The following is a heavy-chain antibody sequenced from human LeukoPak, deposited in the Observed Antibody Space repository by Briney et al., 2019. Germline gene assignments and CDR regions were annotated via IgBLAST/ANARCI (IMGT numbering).Heavy chain of an antibody. CDR2: IYYSGST. Sequence: PSETLSLTCTVSGGSISSSSYYWGWIRQPPGKGLEWIGSIYYSGSTYYNPSLKSRVTISVDTSKNQFSLKLSSVTAADTAVYYCARRRFTIFPDAFDIWGQGTMVTVSS. J-gene: IGHJ3*02. V-gene: IGHV4-39*01. CDR3: ARRRFTIFPDAFDI. CDR1: GGSISSSSYY. D-gene: IGHD3-3*01.